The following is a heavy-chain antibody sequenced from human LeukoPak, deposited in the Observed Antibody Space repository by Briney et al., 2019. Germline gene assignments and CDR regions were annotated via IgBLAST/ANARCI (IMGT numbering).Heavy chain of an antibody. J-gene: IGHJ4*02. Sequence: SGTLSLTCAVSGDSITNTNWWNWVRQPPGKGLEWIAEIDHRGNTNYNPSLKSRVTISADKSKNQSSLKLNSVTAADTAVYYCARGYGPGYWGQGTLVTVSA. V-gene: IGHV4-4*02. CDR1: GDSITNTNW. CDR3: ARGYGPGY. D-gene: IGHD4-17*01. CDR2: IDHRGNT.